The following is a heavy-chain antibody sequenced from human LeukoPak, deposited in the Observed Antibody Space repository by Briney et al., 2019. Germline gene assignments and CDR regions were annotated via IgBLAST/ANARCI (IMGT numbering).Heavy chain of an antibody. J-gene: IGHJ4*02. CDR1: GFTFSSYA. Sequence: GGSLRLSCAASGFTFSSYAMSWVRQAPGKGLEWVSSISSSSSYIYYADSVKGRFTISRDNAKNSLYLQMNSLRAEDTAVYYCAREANGGIAVAGTFDYWGQGTLVTVSS. V-gene: IGHV3-21*01. D-gene: IGHD6-19*01. CDR3: AREANGGIAVAGTFDY. CDR2: ISSSSSYI.